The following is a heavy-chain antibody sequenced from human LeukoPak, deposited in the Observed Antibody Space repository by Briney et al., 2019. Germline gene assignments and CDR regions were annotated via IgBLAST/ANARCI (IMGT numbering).Heavy chain of an antibody. CDR3: AKVAGLLAFGEIDY. D-gene: IGHD3-10*01. Sequence: GGSLRLFCAASGFTFCSYGMHWGRQAPGKGLEWVAVISYDGSNKYYADSVKGRFTISRDNSKNTLYLQMNSLRAEDTAVYYCAKVAGLLAFGEIDYWGQGTLVTVSS. CDR1: GFTFCSYG. J-gene: IGHJ4*02. V-gene: IGHV3-30*18. CDR2: ISYDGSNK.